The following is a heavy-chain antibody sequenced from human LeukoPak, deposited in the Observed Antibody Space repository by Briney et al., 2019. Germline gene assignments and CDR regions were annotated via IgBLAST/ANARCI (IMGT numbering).Heavy chain of an antibody. J-gene: IGHJ1*01. CDR3: ATQSPIYSSSWYNGYFQH. D-gene: IGHD6-13*01. CDR1: GFTFSSYW. Sequence: GGSLRLSCAASGFTFSSYWMHWVRQAPGKGLVWVSRINGDGSSTSYADSVKGRFTISRDNSKNTLYLQMNSLRAEDTAVYYCATQSPIYSSSWYNGYFQHWGQGTLVTVSS. V-gene: IGHV3-74*01. CDR2: INGDGSST.